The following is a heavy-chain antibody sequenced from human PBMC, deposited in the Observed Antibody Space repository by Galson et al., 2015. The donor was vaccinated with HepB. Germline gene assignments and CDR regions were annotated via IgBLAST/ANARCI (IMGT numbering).Heavy chain of an antibody. CDR1: GFTFADYA. Sequence: SLRLSCATSGFTFADYAMHWFRQAPGKGLEWVGFIRSKAYSGTTEYAASVKGRFTISRDDSKSIAYLQMNSLKSEDTAVYYCSRRTDIVVVTADNAFDIWGQGTMVTVSS. J-gene: IGHJ3*02. D-gene: IGHD2-21*02. CDR2: IRSKAYSGTT. V-gene: IGHV3-49*03. CDR3: SRRTDIVVVTADNAFDI.